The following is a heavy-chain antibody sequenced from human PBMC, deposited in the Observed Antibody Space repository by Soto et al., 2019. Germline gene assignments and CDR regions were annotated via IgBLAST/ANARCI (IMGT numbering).Heavy chain of an antibody. Sequence: QVQLQESGPGLVKPSQTLSLTCTVSGGSISSGGYYWSWIRQHPGKGLEWIGYIYYSGSTYYNPSLKSRVTISVDTSKNQFSLKLSSVTAADTAVYDCARDSFGISGYYMDVWGKGTTVTVSS. V-gene: IGHV4-31*03. CDR2: IYYSGST. J-gene: IGHJ6*03. CDR3: ARDSFGISGYYMDV. D-gene: IGHD2-15*01. CDR1: GGSISSGGYY.